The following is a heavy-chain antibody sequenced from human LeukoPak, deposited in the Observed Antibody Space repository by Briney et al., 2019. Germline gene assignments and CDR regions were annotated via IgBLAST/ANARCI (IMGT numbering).Heavy chain of an antibody. CDR2: ISYDGSNK. V-gene: IGHV3-30*18. Sequence: GSLRLSCAASGFTFSSYGMHWVRQAPGKGLEWVAVISYDGSNKYYADSVKGRFTISRDNSKNTLYLQMNSLRAEDTAVYYCAKDWDSSGRAFDYWGQGTLVTVSS. CDR1: GFTFSSYG. D-gene: IGHD3-22*01. J-gene: IGHJ4*02. CDR3: AKDWDSSGRAFDY.